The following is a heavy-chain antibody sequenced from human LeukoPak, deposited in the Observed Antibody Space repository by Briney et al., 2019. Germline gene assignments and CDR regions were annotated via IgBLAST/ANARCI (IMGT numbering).Heavy chain of an antibody. CDR2: INHSGST. CDR1: GGSFSGYY. J-gene: IGHJ5*02. D-gene: IGHD3-10*01. Sequence: PSETLSLTCAVYGGSFSGYYWSWIRQPPGKGLEWIGEINHSGSTNYNPSLKSRVTISVDTSKNQFSLKLSSVTAADTAVYYCARSPPTYYYGSGGKAWFGPWGQGTLVTVSS. V-gene: IGHV4-34*01. CDR3: ARSPPTYYYGSGGKAWFGP.